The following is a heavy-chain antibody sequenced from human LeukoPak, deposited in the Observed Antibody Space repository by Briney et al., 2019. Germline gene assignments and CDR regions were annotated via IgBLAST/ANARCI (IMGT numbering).Heavy chain of an antibody. D-gene: IGHD6-19*01. J-gene: IGHJ2*01. CDR1: GGTFSSYA. Sequence: SVKVSCKASGGTFSSYAISWVRQAPGQGLEWMGRIIPILGIANYAQKFQGRVTITADKSTSTAYMELSSLRSEDTAVYYCARDSIMSRIAVAGRAFWYFDLWGRGTLVTVSS. CDR3: ARDSIMSRIAVAGRAFWYFDL. V-gene: IGHV1-69*04. CDR2: IIPILGIA.